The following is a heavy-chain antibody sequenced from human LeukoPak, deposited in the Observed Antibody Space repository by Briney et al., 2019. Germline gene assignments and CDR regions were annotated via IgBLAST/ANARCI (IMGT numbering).Heavy chain of an antibody. D-gene: IGHD3-10*01. CDR1: GGSISSYY. J-gene: IGHJ4*02. CDR2: IYTSGST. V-gene: IGHV4-4*09. Sequence: PSETLSLTCTVSGGSISSYYWSWIRQPPGKGLEWIGYIYTSGSTNYNPSLKSRVTISVDTSKNQFSLKLSSVTAADTAVYYCAGTYYYGSGSHRPLGYWGQGTLVTVSS. CDR3: AGTYYYGSGSHRPLGY.